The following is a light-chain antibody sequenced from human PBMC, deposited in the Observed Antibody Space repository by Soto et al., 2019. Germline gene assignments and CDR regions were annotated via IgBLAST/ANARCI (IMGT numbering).Light chain of an antibody. CDR2: GAS. V-gene: IGKV3-15*01. Sequence: EIVMTQSPATLSVSPGDRATLSCRASQSVRSYLAWYQQKPGQSPRLLISGASTRATGFPARFSGSGSGTEFTLTISNLQSEDFAVYYCQQYNNWPDTFGQGTKVDIK. CDR1: QSVRSY. CDR3: QQYNNWPDT. J-gene: IGKJ2*01.